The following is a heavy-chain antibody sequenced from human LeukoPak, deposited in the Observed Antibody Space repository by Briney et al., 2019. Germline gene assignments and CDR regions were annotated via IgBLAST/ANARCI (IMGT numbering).Heavy chain of an antibody. CDR1: RGSIKTFY. CDR2: IYTSGST. CDR3: VRDRRGNSGVYYFDY. Sequence: SETLSLTCTVSRGSIKTFYWSWIRQPAGKGLEWIGRIYTSGSTNYNPSLKSRVTMSVDTSKNQFSLKLTSVTAADTAVYYCVRDRRGNSGVYYFDYWGQGTLVTVSS. D-gene: IGHD1-26*01. J-gene: IGHJ4*02. V-gene: IGHV4-4*07.